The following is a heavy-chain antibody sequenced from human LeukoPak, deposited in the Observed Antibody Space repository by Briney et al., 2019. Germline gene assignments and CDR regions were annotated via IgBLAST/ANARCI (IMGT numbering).Heavy chain of an antibody. CDR2: IYYSGST. CDR3: AREIRELRAFDI. Sequence: KTSETLSLTCTVSGGSISSGDYYWSWIRQPPGKGLEWIGYIYYSGSTYYNPSLKSRVTISVDTSKNQFSLKLSSVTAADTAVYYCAREIRELRAFDIWGQGTMVTVSS. J-gene: IGHJ3*02. CDR1: GGSISSGDYY. V-gene: IGHV4-30-4*08. D-gene: IGHD1-26*01.